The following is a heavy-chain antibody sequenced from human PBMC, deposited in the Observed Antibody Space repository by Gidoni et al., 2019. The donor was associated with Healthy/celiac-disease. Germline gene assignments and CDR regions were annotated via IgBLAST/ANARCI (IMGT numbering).Heavy chain of an antibody. D-gene: IGHD2-2*01. J-gene: IGHJ4*02. CDR1: GFTFSNFW. CDR3: ARGGGVLEATAMADY. CDR2: IKQDGSEK. Sequence: EVQLVESGGGLVQPGGSLRLSCSASGFTFSNFWMRWVRQAPGKGLGCVANIKQDGSEKYYVDSVKGRFTISRDNAKNSLYLQMNSLRVEDTAVYYCARGGGVLEATAMADYWGQGTLVTVSS. V-gene: IGHV3-7*01.